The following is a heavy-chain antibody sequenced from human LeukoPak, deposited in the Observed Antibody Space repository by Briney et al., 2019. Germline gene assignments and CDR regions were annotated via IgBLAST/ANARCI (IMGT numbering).Heavy chain of an antibody. CDR1: GFTFSNYW. J-gene: IGHJ3*02. Sequence: GGSLRLSCAASGFTFSNYWMNWVRQAPGKGLEYVSAISSNGGSTYYANSEKGRFTISRDNSKNTLYLQMGSLRAEDMAVYYCARDLGLRFFDAFDIWGQGTMVTVSS. D-gene: IGHD3-3*01. CDR2: ISSNGGST. V-gene: IGHV3-64*01. CDR3: ARDLGLRFFDAFDI.